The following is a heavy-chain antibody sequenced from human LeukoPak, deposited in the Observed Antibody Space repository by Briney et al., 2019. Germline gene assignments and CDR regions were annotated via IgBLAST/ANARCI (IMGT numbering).Heavy chain of an antibody. Sequence: SETLSLTCSVSGGSISSHYWSWIRQPAEKGLEWIGRVYSSGSTNYNPSLKSRVTMSVDTSKNQISLKLSSVTAADTAVYYCARVDPYYYYYGMDVWGQGTTVTVSS. CDR2: VYSSGST. CDR3: ARVDPYYYYYGMDV. J-gene: IGHJ6*02. D-gene: IGHD3-9*01. CDR1: GGSISSHY. V-gene: IGHV4-4*07.